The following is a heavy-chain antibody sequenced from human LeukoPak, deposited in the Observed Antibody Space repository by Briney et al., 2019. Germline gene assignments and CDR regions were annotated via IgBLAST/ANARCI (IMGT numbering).Heavy chain of an antibody. CDR2: IDPSGGST. V-gene: IGHV1-46*01. CDR1: GYTFTTYF. J-gene: IGHJ4*02. CDR3: ARGILSAYRSDPPGN. Sequence: ASVKVSCKASGYTFTTYFMNWVRQAPGQGLEWMGIIDPSGGSTSYAQKFQGRVTVTRDMSTSIVYMELSSLRSEDTAVYYCARGILSAYRSDPPGNWGQGTLVTVSS. D-gene: IGHD1-26*01.